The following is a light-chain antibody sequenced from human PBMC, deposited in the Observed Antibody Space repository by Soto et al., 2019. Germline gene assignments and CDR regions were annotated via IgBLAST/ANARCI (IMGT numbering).Light chain of an antibody. CDR2: DVS. J-gene: IGLJ1*01. CDR3: SSYTSRSTLV. Sequence: QSALTQPASASGSPGQSITISCTGTSSDVGGYNYVSWYQQHPGKAPKLMIYDVSNRPSGVSNRFSGYKSGNTASLTISGLQAEDEADYYGSSYTSRSTLVFGTGTKLTVL. CDR1: SSDVGGYNY. V-gene: IGLV2-14*01.